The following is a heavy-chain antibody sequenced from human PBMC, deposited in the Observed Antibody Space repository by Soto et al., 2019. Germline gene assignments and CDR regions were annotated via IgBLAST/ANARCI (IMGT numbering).Heavy chain of an antibody. D-gene: IGHD2-21*01. CDR1: GYTFTHYY. CDR3: ASCPIYGGDSYFAY. Sequence: QVQLVQSGAEVRKPGASVKLSCQASGYTFTHYYIHWVRQAPGQGLEWLGIINPDTGTTSYARTFQGRVPLTTDTSASTVYLELSGLAAEDTAVYYCASCPIYGGDSYFAYWGQGTLVTVSS. J-gene: IGHJ4*02. CDR2: INPDTGTT. V-gene: IGHV1-46*01.